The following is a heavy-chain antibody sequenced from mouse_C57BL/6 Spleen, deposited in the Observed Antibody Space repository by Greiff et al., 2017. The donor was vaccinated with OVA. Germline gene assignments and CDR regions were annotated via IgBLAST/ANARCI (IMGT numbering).Heavy chain of an antibody. V-gene: IGHV5-12*01. CDR3: ARHYCYGSSYGDWYFDV. J-gene: IGHJ1*03. CDR1: GFTFSDYY. Sequence: EVQLVESGGGLVQPGGSLKLSCAASGFTFSDYYMYWVRQTPEKRLEWVAYISTGGGSTSYPDTVKGRFTISRANAKNTLYLHMSRLKSEDTAMYYCARHYCYGSSYGDWYFDVWGTGTTVTVSS. CDR2: ISTGGGST. D-gene: IGHD1-1*01.